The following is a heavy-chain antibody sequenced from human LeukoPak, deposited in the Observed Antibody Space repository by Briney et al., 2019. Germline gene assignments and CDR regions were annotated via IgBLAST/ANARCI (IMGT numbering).Heavy chain of an antibody. D-gene: IGHD4-17*01. V-gene: IGHV2-5*02. Sequence: SGPTLVKPTQTLTLTCTFSGFSLTTSGVGVGWIRQPPGKALEWLALVYWDDGKPYSPSLKNRLTITKGTSKNQVLLTMTNMDPVDTATYYCAHRRLEKGTAVTTGFDYWGQGILVTVSS. J-gene: IGHJ4*02. CDR3: AHRRLEKGTAVTTGFDY. CDR1: GFSLTTSGVG. CDR2: VYWDDGK.